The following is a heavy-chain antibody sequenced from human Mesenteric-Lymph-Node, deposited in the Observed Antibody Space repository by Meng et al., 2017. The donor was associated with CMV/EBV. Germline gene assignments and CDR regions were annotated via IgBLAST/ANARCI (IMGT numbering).Heavy chain of an antibody. J-gene: IGHJ4*02. D-gene: IGHD7-27*01. CDR2: ISSSGSTI. Sequence: GESLKISCAASGFTFSDYYMSWIRQAPGKGLEWVSYISSSGSTIYYADSVKGRFTISRDNAKNSLYLQMNSLRAEDTAVYYCAREGLLGGKDFDYWGQGTLVTVSS. V-gene: IGHV3-11*04. CDR1: GFTFSDYY. CDR3: AREGLLGGKDFDY.